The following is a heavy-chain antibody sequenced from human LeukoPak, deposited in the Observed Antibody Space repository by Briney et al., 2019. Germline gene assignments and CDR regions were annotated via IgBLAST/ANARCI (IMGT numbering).Heavy chain of an antibody. Sequence: KASETLSLTCTVSGYSISSGYYWGWIRQPPGKGLEWIGSIYHSGSTYYNPSLKSRVTISVDTSKNQFSLKLSSVTAADTAVYYCARDNQQWLAIDYWGQGTLVTVSS. CDR1: GYSISSGYY. J-gene: IGHJ4*02. CDR3: ARDNQQWLAIDY. CDR2: IYHSGST. D-gene: IGHD6-19*01. V-gene: IGHV4-38-2*02.